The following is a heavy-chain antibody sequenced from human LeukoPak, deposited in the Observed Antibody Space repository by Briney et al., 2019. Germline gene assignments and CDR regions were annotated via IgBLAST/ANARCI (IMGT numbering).Heavy chain of an antibody. Sequence: GGSLRLSCAASGFTVSSNYMSWVRQAPGKGLEWVSVIYSGGSTYYADSVKGRFTISRDNSKNTLYLQMNSLRAEDTAVYYCARDPKSGAAAGTDCWGQGTLVTVSS. CDR1: GFTVSSNY. CDR3: ARDPKSGAAAGTDC. J-gene: IGHJ4*02. V-gene: IGHV3-66*01. D-gene: IGHD6-13*01. CDR2: IYSGGST.